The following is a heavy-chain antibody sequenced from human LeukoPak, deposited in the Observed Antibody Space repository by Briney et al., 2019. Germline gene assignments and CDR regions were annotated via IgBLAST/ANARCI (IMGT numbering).Heavy chain of an antibody. D-gene: IGHD3-10*01. Sequence: GGSLRLSCAASGFTFSSYALHWVRQAPGKGLEWVAVISYHGSNKHYADSVKGRFTISRDNSKNTLYLQMNSLRAEDTAVYYCAKDRESYYGSGSSPFDYWGQGTLVTVSS. V-gene: IGHV3-30*04. CDR3: AKDRESYYGSGSSPFDY. CDR1: GFTFSSYA. CDR2: ISYHGSNK. J-gene: IGHJ4*02.